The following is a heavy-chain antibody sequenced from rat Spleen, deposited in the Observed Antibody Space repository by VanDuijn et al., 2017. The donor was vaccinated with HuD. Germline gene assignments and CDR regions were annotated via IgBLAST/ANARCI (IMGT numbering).Heavy chain of an antibody. CDR3: ARPCYSSDIYVYYDGYYLVFDY. D-gene: IGHD1-12*03. CDR2: ISYEGSST. Sequence: EVQLVESGGGLVQPGRSLKLSCAASGFTFSDYYMAWVRQGPKKGLEWVASISYEGSSTYYGDSVKGRFTISRDNAKNTQYLQMDSLRSEDTANYYCARPCYSSDIYVYYDGYYLVFDYWGQGVMVTVSS. V-gene: IGHV5-22*01. J-gene: IGHJ2*01. CDR1: GFTFSDYY.